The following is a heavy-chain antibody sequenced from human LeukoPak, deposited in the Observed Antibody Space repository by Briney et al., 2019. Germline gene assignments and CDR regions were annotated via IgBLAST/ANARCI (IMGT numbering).Heavy chain of an antibody. Sequence: GGSLRLSCAASGFTFDDYAMHWVRQAPGKGLEWVSLISGDGGSTYYADSVKGRFTISRDNSKNSLYRQMNSLRTEDTALYYCAKELRTYYDFWSGYYTGQGYYYYHGMDVWGQGTTVTVSS. CDR2: ISGDGGST. J-gene: IGHJ6*02. D-gene: IGHD3-3*01. CDR3: AKELRTYYDFWSGYYTGQGYYYYHGMDV. CDR1: GFTFDDYA. V-gene: IGHV3-43*02.